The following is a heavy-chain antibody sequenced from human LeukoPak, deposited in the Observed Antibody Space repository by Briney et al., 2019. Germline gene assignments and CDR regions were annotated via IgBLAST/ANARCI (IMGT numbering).Heavy chain of an antibody. V-gene: IGHV5-51*01. Sequence: GESLKISCKGSGYGFTSYWIGWVRQMPGKGLEWMGIIYPGDSDTRYSPSFQGQVTISADKSISTAYLQWSSLKASDTAMYYCATPIAAAGGGLGYWGQGTLVTVSS. D-gene: IGHD6-13*01. CDR1: GYGFTSYW. J-gene: IGHJ4*02. CDR3: ATPIAAAGGGLGY. CDR2: IYPGDSDT.